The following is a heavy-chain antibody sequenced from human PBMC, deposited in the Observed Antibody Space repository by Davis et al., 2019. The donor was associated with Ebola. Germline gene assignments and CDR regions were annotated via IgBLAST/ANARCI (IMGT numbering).Heavy chain of an antibody. D-gene: IGHD6-13*01. Sequence: AASVKVSCKASGGTFSSYAISWVRQAPGQGLEWMGWISAYNGNTNYAQKVQGRVTMTTDTSTSTAYMELRSLRSDDTAVYYCARGLSIAAAHYYYYGMDVWGQGTTVTVSS. J-gene: IGHJ6*02. CDR1: GGTFSSYA. CDR2: ISAYNGNT. CDR3: ARGLSIAAAHYYYYGMDV. V-gene: IGHV1-18*01.